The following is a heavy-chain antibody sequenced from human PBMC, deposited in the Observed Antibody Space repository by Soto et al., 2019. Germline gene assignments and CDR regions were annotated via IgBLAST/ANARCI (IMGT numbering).Heavy chain of an antibody. V-gene: IGHV1-69*13. J-gene: IGHJ5*02. CDR1: GGNFSRNG. Sequence: SVKVSCKASGGNFSRNGISWVRQAPGQGLEYMGGIIPMFGTTNYPHKFRGRVTFTADESTSTAYMELTSLRSEDTAVYFCASESGSSWYNWFDPWGQGTLVTVSS. CDR3: ASESGSSWYNWFDP. D-gene: IGHD6-13*01. CDR2: IIPMFGTT.